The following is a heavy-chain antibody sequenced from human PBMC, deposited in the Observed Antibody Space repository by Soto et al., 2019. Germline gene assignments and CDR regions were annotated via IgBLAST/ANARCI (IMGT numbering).Heavy chain of an antibody. J-gene: IGHJ5*02. Sequence: EVQLLESGGGLVQPGGSLRLSCAASGFTFTDFAMSWVRQAPGKGLEWVSTITGRGGSTNYADSVRGRFTIARDNSKNALYLQMNSLRAEDTALYYCAKGNRFNSACGQGTLVTVSS. D-gene: IGHD6-19*01. CDR3: AKGNRFNSA. CDR2: ITGRGGST. V-gene: IGHV3-23*01. CDR1: GFTFTDFA.